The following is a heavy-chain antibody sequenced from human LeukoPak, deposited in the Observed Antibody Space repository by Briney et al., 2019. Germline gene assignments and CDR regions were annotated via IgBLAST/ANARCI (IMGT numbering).Heavy chain of an antibody. Sequence: PGGSLRLSCAASGFTFSSYSMNWVRQAPGKGLEWDSYISSSSSTIYYADSVKGRFTISRDNAKNSLYLQMNSLRAEDTAVYYCAREEDIVLMVYAYDYWGQGTLVTVSS. CDR2: ISSSSSTI. J-gene: IGHJ4*02. CDR1: GFTFSSYS. CDR3: AREEDIVLMVYAYDY. D-gene: IGHD2-8*01. V-gene: IGHV3-48*01.